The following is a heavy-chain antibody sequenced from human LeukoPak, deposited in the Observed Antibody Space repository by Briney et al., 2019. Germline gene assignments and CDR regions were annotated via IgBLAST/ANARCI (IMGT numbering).Heavy chain of an antibody. D-gene: IGHD2-8*01. J-gene: IGHJ4*02. CDR3: AKQSYARSLGE. Sequence: GGSLRLSCAASGFTFSSYWTHWVRQAPGKGLEWISTTNSGGTSTYYAESVKGRFTISRDNSKNTLYLQMCSLRVEDTAVYYCAKQSYARSLGEGGPGTLVSVSS. CDR1: GFTFSSYW. V-gene: IGHV3-23*01. CDR2: TNSGGTST.